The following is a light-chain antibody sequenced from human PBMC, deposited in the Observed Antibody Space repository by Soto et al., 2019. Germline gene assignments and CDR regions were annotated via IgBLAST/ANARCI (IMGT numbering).Light chain of an antibody. Sequence: DIKMTQSPSSLSAYVGDRVTITCRASQTISTYLNWYQQKPGKAPRLLIYDASSLLSGVPSRFSGSGSGTDFTLTIASLQPEDFSTYYCQQSDSTPITFGQGTRLEIK. CDR3: QQSDSTPIT. J-gene: IGKJ5*01. V-gene: IGKV1-39*01. CDR1: QTISTY. CDR2: DAS.